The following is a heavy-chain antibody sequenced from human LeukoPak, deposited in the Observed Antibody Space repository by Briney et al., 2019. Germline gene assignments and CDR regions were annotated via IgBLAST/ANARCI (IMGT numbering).Heavy chain of an antibody. D-gene: IGHD5-18*01. CDR1: GGTFSSYA. V-gene: IGHV1-69*13. CDR2: IIPIFGTA. Sequence: ASVKVSCKASGGTFSSYAISWVRQAPGQGLEWMGGIIPIFGTANYAQKFQGRVTITADESTSTAYMELSSLRSEDTAVYYCARDRDVETAMVTGSYYYYGMDVWGQGTTVTVSS. J-gene: IGHJ6*02. CDR3: ARDRDVETAMVTGSYYYYGMDV.